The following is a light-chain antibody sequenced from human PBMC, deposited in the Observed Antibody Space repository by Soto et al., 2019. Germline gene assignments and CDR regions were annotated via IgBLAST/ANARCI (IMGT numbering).Light chain of an antibody. V-gene: IGKV3-11*01. Sequence: DIVWTQSPDTQSLSPGERATLSFWASQSVSSYLAWYQHKPGQAPRLLIYDASNRATGIPARFSGSGSGTDFTLTISSLEPEDFAVYYCQQRSNWPWTFGQG. CDR1: QSVSSY. J-gene: IGKJ1*01. CDR3: QQRSNWPWT. CDR2: DAS.